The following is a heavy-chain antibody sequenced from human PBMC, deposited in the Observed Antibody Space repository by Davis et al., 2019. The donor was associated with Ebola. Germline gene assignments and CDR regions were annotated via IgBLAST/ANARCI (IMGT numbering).Heavy chain of an antibody. D-gene: IGHD3-9*01. CDR1: GFTFSSYS. V-gene: IGHV3-21*01. J-gene: IGHJ4*02. CDR3: ARVGRYFDWLFPDTFDY. CDR2: ISSSSSYI. Sequence: GGSLRLSCAASGFTFSSYSMNWVRQAPGKGLEWVSSISSSSSYIYYADSVKGRFTISRDNAKNSLYLQMTSLRAEDTAVYYCARVGRYFDWLFPDTFDYWGQGTLVTVSS.